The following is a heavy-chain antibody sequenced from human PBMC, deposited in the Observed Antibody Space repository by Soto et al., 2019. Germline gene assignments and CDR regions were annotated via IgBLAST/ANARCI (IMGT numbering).Heavy chain of an antibody. CDR1: GFTFSSYG. D-gene: IGHD2-2*01. CDR3: ARVRCSSTSCYFDY. J-gene: IGHJ4*02. V-gene: IGHV3-33*01. CDR2: IWYDGSNK. Sequence: PGGSLRLSCAASGFTFSSYGMHWVRQAPGKGLEWVAVIWYDGSNKYYADSVKGRFTISRDNSKNTLYLQMNSLRAEDTAVYYCARVRCSSTSCYFDYWGQGTLVTVSS.